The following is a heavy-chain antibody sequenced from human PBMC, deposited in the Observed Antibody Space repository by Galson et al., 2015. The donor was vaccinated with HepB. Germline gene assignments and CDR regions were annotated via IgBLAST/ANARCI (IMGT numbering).Heavy chain of an antibody. CDR3: ARLIVGAIDY. CDR2: IKQDGSEK. CDR1: GFIFSSYW. D-gene: IGHD1-26*01. Sequence: SLRLSCAASGFIFSSYWMSWVRQAPGKGLEWVANIKQDGSEKYYVDSVKGRFTIYRDNVKNSLNPQMNGLRAEDTAVYYCARLIVGAIDYWGQGILVTVSS. J-gene: IGHJ4*02. V-gene: IGHV3-7*03.